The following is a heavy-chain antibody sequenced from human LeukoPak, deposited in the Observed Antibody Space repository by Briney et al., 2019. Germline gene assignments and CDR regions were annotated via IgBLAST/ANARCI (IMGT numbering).Heavy chain of an antibody. V-gene: IGHV3-23*01. Sequence: GGSLRLSCAAWGFTSSSYAMSWVRQAPGKGLEGVSAMRGSGGSTYYADSVNGRFTISREYSKTTLYLQMTSLRAEDTAVYYCARDRRSYSSGWYLDYGFDYWGQGTLVTVSS. CDR3: ARDRRSYSSGWYLDYGFDY. D-gene: IGHD6-19*01. CDR1: GFTSSSYA. CDR2: MRGSGGST. J-gene: IGHJ4*02.